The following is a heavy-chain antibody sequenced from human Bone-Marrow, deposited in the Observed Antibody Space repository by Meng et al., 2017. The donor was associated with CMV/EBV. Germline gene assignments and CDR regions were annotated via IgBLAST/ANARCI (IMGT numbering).Heavy chain of an antibody. CDR2: VYYSGST. D-gene: IGHD2-2*02. Sequence: SETLSLTCTVSGGSISSYYWSWIRQPPGKGLEWIGYVYYSGSTNYNPSLKSRVTISVDTSKNQFSLKLSSVTAADTAVYYCARDGGEDIVVVPAAITSHYFDYWGEGTLVTVSS. CDR1: GGSISSYY. CDR3: ARDGGEDIVVVPAAITSHYFDY. V-gene: IGHV4-59*01. J-gene: IGHJ4*02.